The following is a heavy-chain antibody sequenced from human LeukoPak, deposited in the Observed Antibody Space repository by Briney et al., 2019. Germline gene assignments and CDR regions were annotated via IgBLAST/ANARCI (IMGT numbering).Heavy chain of an antibody. CDR3: ARDSGATAGLYYFDY. J-gene: IGHJ4*02. CDR2: ISGYNGNT. CDR1: GYTFTNYG. D-gene: IGHD1-26*01. V-gene: IGHV1-18*01. Sequence: ASVKVSCKASGYTFTNYGITWVRQAPGQGLEWMGWISGYNGNTNYAQKLQGRVTMTTDTSTSTASMELRSLRSDDTAVYYCARDSGATAGLYYFDYWGQGTLVTVSS.